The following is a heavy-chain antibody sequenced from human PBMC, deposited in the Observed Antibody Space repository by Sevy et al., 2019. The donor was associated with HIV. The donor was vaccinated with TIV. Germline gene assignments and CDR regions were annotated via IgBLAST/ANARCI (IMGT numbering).Heavy chain of an antibody. CDR1: GFSLSTSGVG. CDR2: IYWDDNK. J-gene: IGHJ5*02. CDR3: AQVDYDDYVGWFDP. D-gene: IGHD4-17*01. Sequence: SGPTLVNPTQTLTLTCIFSGFSLSTSGVGVGWIRQPPGKALEWLAVIYWDDNKRYSPSLQSRLTITKDTSKNQVVLTMNNMDPVDTATYYCAQVDYDDYVGWFDPWGQGNLVTVSS. V-gene: IGHV2-5*02.